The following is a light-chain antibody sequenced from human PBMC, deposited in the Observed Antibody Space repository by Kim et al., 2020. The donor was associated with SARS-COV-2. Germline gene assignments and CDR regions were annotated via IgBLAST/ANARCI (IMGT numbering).Light chain of an antibody. V-gene: IGKV3-15*01. CDR3: QQYNNWPPHT. CDR2: GAS. J-gene: IGKJ2*01. Sequence: VSPAETAALSCKTSQIVSNNLAWYQQKPGQAPSLLIYGASTRATGIPARFSGSESGTEFTLTISSLQSEDFAFYYCQQYNNWPPHTFGQGTKLEI. CDR1: QIVSNN.